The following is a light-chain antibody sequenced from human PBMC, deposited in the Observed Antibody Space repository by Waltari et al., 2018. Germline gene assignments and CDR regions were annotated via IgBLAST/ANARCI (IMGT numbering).Light chain of an antibody. V-gene: IGLV2-11*01. CDR1: SSDVGGYNY. J-gene: IGLJ2*01. CDR3: CSYAGSYTFGV. Sequence: QSALTQPRSVSGSPGQSVTISCTGTSSDVGGYNYVPWYQQLPGKAPKLIIYEINKRPSGVPDRFSGSKSGNTASLTISGLQAEDEADYYCCSYAGSYTFGVFGGGTKVTVL. CDR2: EIN.